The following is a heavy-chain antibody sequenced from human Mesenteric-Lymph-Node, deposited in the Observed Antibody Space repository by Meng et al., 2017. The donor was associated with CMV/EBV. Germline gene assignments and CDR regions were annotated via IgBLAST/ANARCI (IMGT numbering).Heavy chain of an antibody. V-gene: IGHV5-51*01. J-gene: IGHJ4*02. CDR1: GYRFTSYW. CDR2: ISPTDSDT. CDR3: ARRGTENFDS. D-gene: IGHD3/OR15-3a*01. Sequence: KVSCKGSGYRFTSYWIAWVRQMPGKGLEWMGIISPTDSDTIYSPSFQGQVTISADKSISTAYLQWSSLKASDTAIYYCARRGTENFDSWGQGTLVTVSS.